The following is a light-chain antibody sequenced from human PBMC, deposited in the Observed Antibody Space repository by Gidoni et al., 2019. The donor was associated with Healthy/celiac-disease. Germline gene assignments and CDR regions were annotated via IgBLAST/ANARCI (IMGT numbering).Light chain of an antibody. CDR3: NSLDSSRNRNWV. CDR2: GKN. J-gene: IGLJ3*02. V-gene: IGLV3-19*01. Sequence: SSELTQDSAVSVALGRTVRITCQGDSLRSYYASWYQQKPGQATVLVIYGKNNRPSGIPDRFSGSSSGNTASLTITGAQAEDEADYYCNSLDSSRNRNWVFGGGTKLTVL. CDR1: SLRSYY.